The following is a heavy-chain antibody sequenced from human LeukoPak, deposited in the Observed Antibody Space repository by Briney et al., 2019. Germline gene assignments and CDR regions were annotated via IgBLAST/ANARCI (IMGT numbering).Heavy chain of an antibody. V-gene: IGHV3-23*01. J-gene: IGHJ4*02. Sequence: GGSLRLSCAASGFTFSSYAMSWVRQAPGKGLEWVSAISGSGGSTYYADSVKGRFTISRDNSKNTLYLQMNSLRAEDTAVYYCAKDLTYYYYSSGSEYYFDYWGQGTLVTVSS. CDR2: ISGSGGST. CDR3: AKDLTYYYYSSGSEYYFDY. CDR1: GFTFSSYA. D-gene: IGHD3-22*01.